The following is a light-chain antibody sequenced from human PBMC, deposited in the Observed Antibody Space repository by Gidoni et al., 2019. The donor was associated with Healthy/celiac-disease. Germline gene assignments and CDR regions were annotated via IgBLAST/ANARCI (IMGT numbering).Light chain of an antibody. V-gene: IGKV2-24*01. CDR1: ESLVNSDGYTY. J-gene: IGKJ4*01. CDR3: MQATQSLT. CDR2: KIS. Sequence: DIVMTQTPLSSPVTLGQPASLSCRSSESLVNSDGYTYLSWLQQRPGQPPRLLIYKISNSVSGVPDRFTGSGAWTDFTLRISRVEAEDVGVYYCMQATQSLTFGGGTKVEIK.